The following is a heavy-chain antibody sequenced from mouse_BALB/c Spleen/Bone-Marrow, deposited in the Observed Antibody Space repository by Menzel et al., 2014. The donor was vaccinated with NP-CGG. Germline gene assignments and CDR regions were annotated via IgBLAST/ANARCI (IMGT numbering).Heavy chain of an antibody. CDR1: GFTFTDYY. Sequence: LVEVGGGVVQPGGSLRLSCATSGFTFTDYYMNWVRQPPGKALEWLGFIRNKANGYTTEYSASVKGRFTISRDNSQNILYLQMNTLRAEDSATYYCARDKGRVFFDYWGQGTTLTVSS. CDR2: IRNKANGYTT. V-gene: IGHV7-3*02. CDR3: ARDKGRVFFDY. J-gene: IGHJ2*01.